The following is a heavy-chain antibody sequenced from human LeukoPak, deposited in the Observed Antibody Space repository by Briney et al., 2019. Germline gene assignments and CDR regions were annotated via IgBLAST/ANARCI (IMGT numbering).Heavy chain of an antibody. CDR3: AKDSGVTDAFDI. CDR1: GFTFSSYA. V-gene: IGHV3-23*01. J-gene: IGHJ3*02. Sequence: GGSLRLSCAASGFTFSSYAMSWVRQAPGKGLEWVSTISGSGTGTYYADSVKGRFTISRDNSKYTLYLQMNSLRADDTAVYYCAKDSGVTDAFDIWGQGTMVTVSS. D-gene: IGHD3-10*01. CDR2: ISGSGTGT.